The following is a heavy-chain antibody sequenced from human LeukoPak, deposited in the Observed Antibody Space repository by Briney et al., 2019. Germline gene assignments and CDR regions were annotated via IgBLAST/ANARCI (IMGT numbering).Heavy chain of an antibody. Sequence: GQPVKISCKGSGYSLPCFWIGWVGKMPGKGLEWMGVIYPRDSDTRYSPSFQGQVTISADKSISTAYLQSSSLKASDTAMYYCARPTSGYPDDAFDIWGPGAMVTVSS. J-gene: IGHJ3*02. V-gene: IGHV5-51*01. CDR1: GYSLPCFW. CDR2: IYPRDSDT. D-gene: IGHD3-22*01. CDR3: ARPTSGYPDDAFDI.